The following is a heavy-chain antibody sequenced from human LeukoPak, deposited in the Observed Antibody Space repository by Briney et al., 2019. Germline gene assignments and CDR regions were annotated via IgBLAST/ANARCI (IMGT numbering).Heavy chain of an antibody. CDR2: TYHSGST. D-gene: IGHD3-22*01. J-gene: IGHJ4*02. CDR1: GYSISSGYY. Sequence: SETLSLTCAVSGYSISSGYYWGWIRQPPGKGLEWIGSTYHSGSTYYNPSLKSRVTISVDTSKNQFSLKLSSVTAADTAVYYCARHAGGYYDSSGYFDYWGQGTLVIVSS. CDR3: ARHAGGYYDSSGYFDY. V-gene: IGHV4-38-2*01.